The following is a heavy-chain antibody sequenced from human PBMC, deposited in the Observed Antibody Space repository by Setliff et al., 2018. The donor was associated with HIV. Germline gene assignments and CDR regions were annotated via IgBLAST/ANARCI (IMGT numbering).Heavy chain of an antibody. D-gene: IGHD3-16*02. CDR2: INHSGST. CDR3: ARDHYGDVWGTYRPDAFDV. J-gene: IGHJ3*01. Sequence: PSETLSLTCAVYNGSFSGYYWSWIRQPPGKGLEWIGEINHSGSTNYKPSLKSRVTISVDTSKNQFSLKLGSVTAADMALYYCARDHYGDVWGTYRPDAFDVWGQGTMVTVSS. CDR1: NGSFSGYY. V-gene: IGHV4-34*01.